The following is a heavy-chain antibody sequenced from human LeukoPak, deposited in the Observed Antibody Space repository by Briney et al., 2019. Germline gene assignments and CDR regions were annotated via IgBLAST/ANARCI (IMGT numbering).Heavy chain of an antibody. Sequence: PSETLSLTCTVSGGSISSSSYYWGWIRQPPGKGLEWIGSIYYSGGTYYNPSLKSRVTISVDTSKNQFSLKLSSVTAADTALYFCAGMTTVIRGRRFDSWGQGALVTVSS. CDR3: AGMTTVIRGRRFDS. D-gene: IGHD4-23*01. J-gene: IGHJ4*02. V-gene: IGHV4-39*01. CDR1: GGSISSSSYY. CDR2: IYYSGGT.